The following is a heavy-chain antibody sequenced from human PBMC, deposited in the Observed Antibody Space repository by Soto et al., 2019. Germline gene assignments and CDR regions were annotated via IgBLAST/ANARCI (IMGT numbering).Heavy chain of an antibody. CDR2: IYRGGST. J-gene: IGHJ4*02. V-gene: IGHV3-66*01. D-gene: IGHD2-15*01. CDR3: ARDPWAADY. Sequence: EVQLVESGGGLVQPGGSLRLSWAASGFTVSTSYMSWVRRAPGKGLEWVSVIYRGGSTFYADSVRGRFTISRDNSKNTVNLQMNSLRAEDTAVYYCARDPWAADYWGQGTLVTVSS. CDR1: GFTVSTSY.